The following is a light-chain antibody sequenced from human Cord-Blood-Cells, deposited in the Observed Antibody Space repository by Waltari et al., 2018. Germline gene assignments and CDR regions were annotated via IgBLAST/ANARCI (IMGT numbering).Light chain of an antibody. V-gene: IGLV3-1*01. CDR1: KLGDKY. CDR3: QAWDSSTVV. CDR2: QDS. Sequence: SYELTQPPSVSVSPGQTASITCSGDKLGDKYACWYQQKPGQSPVLVIYQDSKLPSGIPERFSGVNSGNTATLTISGTQAMDEADYYCQAWDSSTVVFGGGTKLTVL. J-gene: IGLJ2*01.